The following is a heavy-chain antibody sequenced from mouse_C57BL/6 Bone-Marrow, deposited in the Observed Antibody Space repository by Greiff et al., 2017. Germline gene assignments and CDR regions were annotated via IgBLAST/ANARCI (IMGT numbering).Heavy chain of an antibody. J-gene: IGHJ1*03. Sequence: VQLQQPGAELVKPGASVKVSCKASGYTFTSYWMHWVKQRPGQGLEWIGRIHPSDSDTNYNQKFKGKATLTVDKSSSTAYLQLSSLTSEDSAVYYCATTVVPHWYFDVWGTGTTVTVSS. CDR2: IHPSDSDT. D-gene: IGHD1-1*01. V-gene: IGHV1-74*01. CDR1: GYTFTSYW. CDR3: ATTVVPHWYFDV.